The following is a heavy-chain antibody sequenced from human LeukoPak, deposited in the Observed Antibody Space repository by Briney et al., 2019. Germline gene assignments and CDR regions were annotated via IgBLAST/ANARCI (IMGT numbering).Heavy chain of an antibody. CDR2: ISSTGSNI. D-gene: IGHD6-13*01. CDR1: GFTFSTYE. V-gene: IGHV3-48*03. CDR3: AKEYSSSGYFDY. J-gene: IGHJ4*02. Sequence: GGSLRLSCAASGFTFSTYEMNWVRQAPGKGLEWVSYISSTGSNIYYADSVKGRFTISRDNSKNTLYLQMNSLRAEDTAVYYCAKEYSSSGYFDYWGQGTLVTVSS.